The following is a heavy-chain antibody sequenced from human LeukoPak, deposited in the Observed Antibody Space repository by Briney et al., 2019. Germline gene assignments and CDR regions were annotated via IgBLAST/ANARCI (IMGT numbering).Heavy chain of an antibody. CDR1: GYTFSGTGWY. Sequence: GDSVKVSCKASGYTFSGTGWYLYWLRQAAGQGLECMGWIYPYTGATHYAQKFQGRVAMTRDTSISPAYMELSRLRPDDTAVYYCARDGPAQMVDFDYWGQGNLVTVSS. D-gene: IGHD3-10*01. V-gene: IGHV1-2*02. J-gene: IGHJ4*02. CDR3: ARDGPAQMVDFDY. CDR2: IYPYTGAT.